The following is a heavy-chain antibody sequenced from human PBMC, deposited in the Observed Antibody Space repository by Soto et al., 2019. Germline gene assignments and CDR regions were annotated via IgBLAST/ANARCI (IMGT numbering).Heavy chain of an antibody. CDR1: GFAFSAYY. V-gene: IGHV3-7*01. CDR3: AREKRANGYFDY. J-gene: IGHJ4*02. D-gene: IGHD6-25*01. Sequence: EVQLVESGGGVVQPEGSLRLSCAASGFAFSAYYMTWVRQAPGKGLEWVANIKKDGSEKYYAGSVNGRFIISRDDAKNLLFLQMNSLRVEDTAVYYCAREKRANGYFDYWGQGTPVTVSA. CDR2: IKKDGSEK.